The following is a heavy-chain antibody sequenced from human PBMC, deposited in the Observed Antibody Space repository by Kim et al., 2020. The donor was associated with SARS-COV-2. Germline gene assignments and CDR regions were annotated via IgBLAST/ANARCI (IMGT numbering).Heavy chain of an antibody. D-gene: IGHD2-21*02. CDR2: IYWDDDK. CDR1: GFSLSTSGVG. J-gene: IGHJ3*02. CDR3: AHRLVGAYCGGDCYSGFRNRAFDI. V-gene: IGHV2-5*02. Sequence: SGPTLVNPTQTLTLTCTFSGFSLSTSGVGVGWIRQPPGKALEWLALIYWDDDKRYSPSLKSRLTITKDTSKNQVVLTMTNMDPVDTATYYCAHRLVGAYCGGDCYSGFRNRAFDIWGQGTMVTVSS.